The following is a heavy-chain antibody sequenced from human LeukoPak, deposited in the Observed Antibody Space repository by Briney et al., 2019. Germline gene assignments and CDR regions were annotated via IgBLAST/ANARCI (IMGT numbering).Heavy chain of an antibody. J-gene: IGHJ4*02. V-gene: IGHV1-2*02. CDR1: GYTFTSFG. D-gene: IGHD5-18*01. CDR2: INPNSGGT. Sequence: ASVKVSCKASGYTFTSFGITWVRQAPGQGLEWMGWINPNSGGTNYAQKFQGRVTMTRDTSISTAYMELTRLRSDDTAVFYCARVGEGGYSYGPFDYWGQGTLVTVSS. CDR3: ARVGEGGYSYGPFDY.